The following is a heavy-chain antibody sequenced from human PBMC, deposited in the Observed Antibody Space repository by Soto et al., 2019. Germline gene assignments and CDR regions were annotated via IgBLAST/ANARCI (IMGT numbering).Heavy chain of an antibody. CDR1: GFSFSIYA. V-gene: IGHV3-30*04. J-gene: IGHJ5*02. Sequence: QVQLVEARGGVVQPGRSLKRSCAASGFSFSIYAMHWVRQAPGKGLEWVAVTAYDESRKYYADSVKGRFTISRDNSKSTLYLQMNSLRAEDTAVYYCARDPYSSPRPDENWFDPWGQGTLVTVSS. CDR2: TAYDESRK. CDR3: ARDPYSSPRPDENWFDP. D-gene: IGHD6-13*01.